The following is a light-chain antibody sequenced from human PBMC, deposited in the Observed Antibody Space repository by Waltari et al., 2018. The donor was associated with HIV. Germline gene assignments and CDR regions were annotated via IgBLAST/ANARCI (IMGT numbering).Light chain of an antibody. CDR1: QSVSTY. Sequence: DVQMTQSPTSLSASVVDRVTITCRGSQSVSTYLNWYQQKPGQAPKLLIYVASTLHRGDPSRCSGSGSGTEFTLTISSLQPEDVATYYCQQSYTIPPITFGQGTRLEIK. J-gene: IGKJ5*01. CDR2: VAS. CDR3: QQSYTIPPIT. V-gene: IGKV1-39*01.